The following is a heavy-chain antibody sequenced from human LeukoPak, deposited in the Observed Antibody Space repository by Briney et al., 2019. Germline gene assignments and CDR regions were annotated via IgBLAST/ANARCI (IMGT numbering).Heavy chain of an antibody. J-gene: IGHJ2*01. CDR3: ARGESIAAAGTRPYWYFDL. Sequence: ASVKVSCMASGYTFTGYYMHWVRQAPGQGLEWMGWINPNSGGTNYAQKFQGRVTMTRDTSISTAYMELSRLRSDDTAVYYCARGESIAAAGTRPYWYFDLWGRGTLVTVSS. V-gene: IGHV1-2*02. CDR1: GYTFTGYY. D-gene: IGHD6-13*01. CDR2: INPNSGGT.